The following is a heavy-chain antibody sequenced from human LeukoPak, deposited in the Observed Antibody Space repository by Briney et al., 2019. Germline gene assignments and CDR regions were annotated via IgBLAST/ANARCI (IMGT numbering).Heavy chain of an antibody. Sequence: SETLTLTCAVYGESFSGYYWSWIRQPPGKGLEWIGEINHSGSTNYNPSLKSRVTISVDTSKNQFSLKLSSVTAADTAVYYCARDSRQSLYYYYYYSMDVWGQGTTVTVSS. CDR1: GESFSGYY. CDR3: ARDSRQSLYYYYYYSMDV. D-gene: IGHD3-22*01. V-gene: IGHV4-34*01. J-gene: IGHJ6*02. CDR2: INHSGST.